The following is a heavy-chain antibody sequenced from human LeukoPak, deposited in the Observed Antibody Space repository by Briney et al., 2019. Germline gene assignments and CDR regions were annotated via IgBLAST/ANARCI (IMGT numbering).Heavy chain of an antibody. V-gene: IGHV3-21*04. CDR1: GFTFSSYS. CDR3: AKEGYGDLTFDY. D-gene: IGHD4-17*01. J-gene: IGHJ4*02. CDR2: ISSSSYI. Sequence: GGSLRLSCAASGFTFSSYSMNWVRQAPGRGLEWVSSISSSSYIYYADSVKGRFTISRDNAKNSLYLQMNSLRAEDTAVYYCAKEGYGDLTFDYWGQGTLVTVSS.